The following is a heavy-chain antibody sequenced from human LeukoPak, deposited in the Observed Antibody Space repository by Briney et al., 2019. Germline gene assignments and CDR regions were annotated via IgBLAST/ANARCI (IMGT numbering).Heavy chain of an antibody. CDR1: GFIFSSSW. Sequence: GGSLRLSCAASGFIFSSSWMHWVRQAPGKGLVWVSGISNDGSSTRYADSVKGRITISRDNAKKRLYLQMNSLRAEDTAVYYCARPAYYYDSRSYWDYWGQGTLVTVSS. J-gene: IGHJ4*02. V-gene: IGHV3-74*01. CDR2: ISNDGSST. D-gene: IGHD3-10*01. CDR3: ARPAYYYDSRSYWDY.